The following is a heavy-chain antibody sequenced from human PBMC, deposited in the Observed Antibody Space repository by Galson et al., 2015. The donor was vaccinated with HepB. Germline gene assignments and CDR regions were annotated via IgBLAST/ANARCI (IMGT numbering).Heavy chain of an antibody. CDR1: GYTFTSYA. CDR2: INAGNGST. D-gene: IGHD6-19*01. CDR3: ARGPLKWLVRLSGDWFDP. J-gene: IGHJ5*02. V-gene: IGHV1-3*01. Sequence: SVKVSCKASGYTFTSYAMHWVRQAPGQRLEWMGWINAGNGSTKYSQKFQGRVTITRDTSASTAYMELSSLRSEDTAVYYCARGPLKWLVRLSGDWFDPWGQGTLVTVSS.